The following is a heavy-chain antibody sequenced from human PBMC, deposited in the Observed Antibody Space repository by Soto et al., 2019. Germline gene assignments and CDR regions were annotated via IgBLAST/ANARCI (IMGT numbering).Heavy chain of an antibody. CDR1: GFTFSSYS. D-gene: IGHD2-15*01. CDR2: ISSSSSYI. J-gene: IGHJ6*02. CDR3: ARDPPKPPVYCSGGSCYSRYYGMDV. Sequence: GGSLRLSCAASGFTFSSYSTNWVRQAPGKGLEWVSSISSSSSYIYYADSVKGRFTISRDNAKNSLYLQMNSLRAEDTAVYYCARDPPKPPVYCSGGSCYSRYYGMDVWGQGTTVTVS. V-gene: IGHV3-21*01.